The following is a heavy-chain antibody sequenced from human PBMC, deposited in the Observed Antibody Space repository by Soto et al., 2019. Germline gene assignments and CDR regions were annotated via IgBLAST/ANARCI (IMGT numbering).Heavy chain of an antibody. J-gene: IGHJ4*02. D-gene: IGHD6-6*01. V-gene: IGHV4-39*01. CDR3: ARHFAGYSSSSGLDY. CDR2: IYYSGST. CDR1: GGSSSSSSYY. Sequence: SETLSLTCTVSGGSSSSSSYYWGWIRQPPGKGLEWIGSIYYSGSTYYNPSLKSRVTISVDTSKNQFSLKLSSVTAADTAVYYCARHFAGYSSSSGLDYWGQGTLVTVSS.